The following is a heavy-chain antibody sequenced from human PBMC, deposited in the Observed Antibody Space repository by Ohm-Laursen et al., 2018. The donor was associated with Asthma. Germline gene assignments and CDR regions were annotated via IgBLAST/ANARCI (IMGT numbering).Heavy chain of an antibody. J-gene: IGHJ3*02. CDR2: ISSAETYK. Sequence: SLRLSCAASGFTFSIYALHWVRQAPGKGLEWVAIISSAETYKNYANSVKGRFTISKDNSKNTLFLQMNSLRAEDTAVYYCARDTQYLHDAFDIWGQGTMVTVSS. V-gene: IGHV3-30*04. CDR1: GFTFSIYA. D-gene: IGHD2-2*01. CDR3: ARDTQYLHDAFDI.